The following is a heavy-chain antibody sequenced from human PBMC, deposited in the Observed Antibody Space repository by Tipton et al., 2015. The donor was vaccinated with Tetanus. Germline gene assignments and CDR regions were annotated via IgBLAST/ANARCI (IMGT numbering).Heavy chain of an antibody. Sequence: SLRLSCAASGFTLRSYSMNWVRQAPGKGLEWVSYISTTSNTIYYADSVRGRFTISRDNAKNLLYLQMSRLRREDTAVYYCARVGNFGVNVDAFDIWGQGTMVTVSS. CDR1: GFTLRSYS. D-gene: IGHD4-23*01. CDR3: ARVGNFGVNVDAFDI. J-gene: IGHJ3*02. CDR2: ISTTSNTI. V-gene: IGHV3-48*01.